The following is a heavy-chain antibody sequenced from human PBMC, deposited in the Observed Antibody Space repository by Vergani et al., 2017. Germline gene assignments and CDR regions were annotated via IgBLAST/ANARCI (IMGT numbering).Heavy chain of an antibody. Sequence: QVQVVQSGAEVKKSGASVKVSCKTPGYTFSNYYMHWVRQAPGQGLEWMGIINPSGGHTNYAQKFQGRVTMTRDTSTSTGYMELSSLRSEDTAIYYCARGDYGILTGYRYWGQGTLVTVSA. CDR1: GYTFSNYY. D-gene: IGHD3-9*01. V-gene: IGHV1-46*03. J-gene: IGHJ4*02. CDR3: ARGDYGILTGYRY. CDR2: INPSGGHT.